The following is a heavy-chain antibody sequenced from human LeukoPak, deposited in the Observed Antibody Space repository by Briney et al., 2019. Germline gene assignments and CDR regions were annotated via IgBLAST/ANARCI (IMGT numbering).Heavy chain of an antibody. CDR3: ARGFSESYYYYGMDV. V-gene: IGHV4-34*01. D-gene: IGHD3-3*01. Sequence: SETLSLTCAVYGGSFSGYYWSWIRQPPGKGLEWIGEINHSGSTNYNPSLKSRVTISVDTSKNQFSLKLSSVTAADTAVYYCARGFSESYYYYGMDVWGQGTTVTVSS. J-gene: IGHJ6*02. CDR1: GGSFSGYY. CDR2: INHSGST.